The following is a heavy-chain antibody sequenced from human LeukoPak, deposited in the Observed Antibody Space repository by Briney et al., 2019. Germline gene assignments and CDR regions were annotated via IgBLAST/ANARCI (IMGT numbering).Heavy chain of an antibody. J-gene: IGHJ4*02. CDR1: GLTFSSYG. CDR3: AKMQGYFDY. CDR2: ITGDGTTT. Sequence: GGSLRLSCEASGLTFSSYGMSWVRRAPGKGLQWVSAITGDGTTTYYADSVKGRFTISRDNSKSMLYLQMSSLRAEDTAVHYCAKMQGYFDYWGQGTLVPVSS. V-gene: IGHV3-23*01.